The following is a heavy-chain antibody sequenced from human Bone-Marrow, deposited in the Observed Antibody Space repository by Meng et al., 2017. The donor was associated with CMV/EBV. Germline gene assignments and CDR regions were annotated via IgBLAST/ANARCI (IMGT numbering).Heavy chain of an antibody. CDR3: ARGAVGYGYDSSGYSHAFDI. Sequence: ASVKVSCKASGGTFSSYAISWVRQAPGQGLEWMGIINPSGGSTSYAQKFQGRVTMTRDTSTSTVYMELSSLRSEDTAVYYCARGAVGYGYDSSGYSHAFDIWGQGTMVTVSS. CDR1: GGTFSSYA. D-gene: IGHD3-22*01. V-gene: IGHV1-46*01. CDR2: INPSGGST. J-gene: IGHJ3*02.